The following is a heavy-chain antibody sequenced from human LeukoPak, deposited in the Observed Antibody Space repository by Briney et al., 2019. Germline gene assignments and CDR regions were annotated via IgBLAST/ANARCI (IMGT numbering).Heavy chain of an antibody. D-gene: IGHD1-1*01. CDR2: IYPGDSDT. J-gene: IGHJ4*02. V-gene: IGHV5-51*01. CDR3: ARTSPVYNQRFNYFDY. CDR1: GYNFTSYW. Sequence: GESLKISCKGSGYNFTSYWIGWVRQMPGKGLEWMGIIYPGDSDTRYSPSFQGQVTISADKSISTAYLQWSSLKASDTAMYYCARTSPVYNQRFNYFDYWGQGTLVTVSS.